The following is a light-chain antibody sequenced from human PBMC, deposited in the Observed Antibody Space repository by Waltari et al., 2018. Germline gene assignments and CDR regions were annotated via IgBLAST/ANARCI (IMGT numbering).Light chain of an antibody. V-gene: IGLV3-1*01. Sequence: SYELTQPNSVSVAPGQTASISCSGDQLGDKYACWYQQKPGQSPVLVIHQDTKRPSGIPERFSGSNSGNTTTLTISGTQAIDEADYYCQAWDRGYARVFGGGTKLTVL. CDR1: QLGDKY. J-gene: IGLJ2*01. CDR3: QAWDRGYARV. CDR2: QDT.